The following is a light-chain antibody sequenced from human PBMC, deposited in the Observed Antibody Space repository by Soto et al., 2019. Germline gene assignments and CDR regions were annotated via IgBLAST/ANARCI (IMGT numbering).Light chain of an antibody. CDR2: GAS. Sequence: EIVLTQSPATLSLSPGESATLSCRATRSGSSYLAWYQQKPGQAPRLLIYGASSRATGIPDRFSGSGSGTDFTLTISRLEPEDFAVYYCQQYDNWPWTFGQGTKVDIK. V-gene: IGKV3-11*01. CDR1: RSGSSY. CDR3: QQYDNWPWT. J-gene: IGKJ1*01.